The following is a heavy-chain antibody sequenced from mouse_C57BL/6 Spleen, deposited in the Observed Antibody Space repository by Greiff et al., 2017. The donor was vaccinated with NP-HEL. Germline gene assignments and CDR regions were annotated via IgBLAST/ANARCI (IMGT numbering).Heavy chain of an antibody. CDR1: GYSFTDYY. CDR2: INPNYGAT. Sequence: EVQLQQSGPELVKPGASVKISCKASGYSFTDYYMNWVKQSNGKSLEWIGVINPNYGATSYNQKFKGKATLTVDQSSSTAYMQLNSLTSEDSAVYYCARYSYDGYPYAMDYWGQGTSVTVSS. V-gene: IGHV1-39*01. D-gene: IGHD2-3*01. J-gene: IGHJ4*01. CDR3: ARYSYDGYPYAMDY.